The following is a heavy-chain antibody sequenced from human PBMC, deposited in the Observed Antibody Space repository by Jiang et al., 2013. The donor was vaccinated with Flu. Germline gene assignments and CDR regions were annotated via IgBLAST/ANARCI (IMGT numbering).Heavy chain of an antibody. J-gene: IGHJ2*01. CDR3: ARGHGGEGMLEGYGDDYEGYL. D-gene: IGHD4-17*01. Sequence: GAEVKKPGSSVKVSCKASGGTFSSYTISWVRQAPGQGLEWMGRIIPILGIANYAQKFQGRVTITADKSTSTAYMELSSLRSEDTAVYYCARGHGGEGMLEGYGDDYEGYLWGRGTLVTVSS. CDR2: IIPILGIA. CDR1: GGTFSSYT. V-gene: IGHV1-69*02.